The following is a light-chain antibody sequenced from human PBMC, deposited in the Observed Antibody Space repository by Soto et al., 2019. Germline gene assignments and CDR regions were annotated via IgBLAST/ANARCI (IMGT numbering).Light chain of an antibody. CDR2: GAS. Sequence: EIVLTQSPGTLSLSPGERATLSCSASQSVSSNLAWYQQKPGQAPSLLIYGASTRAAGIPDRFSGSGSGTDFTLTITRLEPEDSAVYFCQQYTGPPTTFGQGTRLEIK. CDR1: QSVSSN. J-gene: IGKJ5*01. CDR3: QQYTGPPTT. V-gene: IGKV3-20*01.